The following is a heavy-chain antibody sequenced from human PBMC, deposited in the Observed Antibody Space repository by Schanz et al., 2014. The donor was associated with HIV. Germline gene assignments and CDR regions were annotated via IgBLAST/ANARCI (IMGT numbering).Heavy chain of an antibody. V-gene: IGHV3-30*18. Sequence: ESGGGVVQPGRSLRLSCAASGFTFDSYGMHWVRQAPGKGLEWVAVISYDGRNKYYADSVRGRLTISRDNSKNTLYLQMKSLRPEDTAVYYCAKDRNHYDSRYRGKGNYYYYYGMDVWGQGTTVTVSS. CDR3: AKDRNHYDSRYRGKGNYYYYYGMDV. CDR1: GFTFDSYG. CDR2: ISYDGRNK. D-gene: IGHD3-22*01. J-gene: IGHJ6*02.